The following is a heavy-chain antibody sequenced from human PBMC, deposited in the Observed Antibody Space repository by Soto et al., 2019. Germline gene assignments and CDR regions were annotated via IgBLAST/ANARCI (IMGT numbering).Heavy chain of an antibody. D-gene: IGHD3-9*01. CDR1: GFTFSSYG. CDR3: ARGAYYDVLTGSYSYGMDV. J-gene: IGHJ6*02. Sequence: QVQLVESGGGVVQPGRSLRLSCAASGFTFSSYGMHWVRQAPGKGLEWVAAILYDGSNKYYADSGKGRFTISRDNSKNTLYLQMNSLRAEDTAVYYCARGAYYDVLTGSYSYGMDVWGQGTTVTVSS. V-gene: IGHV3-30*03. CDR2: ILYDGSNK.